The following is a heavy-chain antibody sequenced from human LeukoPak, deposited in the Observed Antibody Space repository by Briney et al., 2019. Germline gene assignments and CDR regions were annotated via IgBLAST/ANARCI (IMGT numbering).Heavy chain of an antibody. V-gene: IGHV4-4*02. D-gene: IGHD3-22*01. Sequence: PSGTLSLTCAVSGGFISSNNWWSWVRQPPGKGLEWIGEIYHSGSTNYNPSLKSRVTITVDTSKNQFSLELNSVTAADTALYFCTTLYYYDTTGYYWRGFDYWGQGALVTVSS. CDR1: GGFISSNNW. CDR2: IYHSGST. CDR3: TTLYYYDTTGYYWRGFDY. J-gene: IGHJ4*02.